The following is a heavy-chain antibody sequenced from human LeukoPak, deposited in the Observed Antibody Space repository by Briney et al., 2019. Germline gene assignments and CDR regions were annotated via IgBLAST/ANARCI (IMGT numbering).Heavy chain of an antibody. D-gene: IGHD6-19*01. J-gene: IGHJ4*02. CDR2: IYHSGST. CDR1: GGSIGSFY. V-gene: IGHV4-59*08. Sequence: PSETLSLTCTVSGGSIGSFYWSWIRQPPGKGLEWIGYIYHSGSTNYNPSLKSRITISVDTSKNQFSLKLSSATAADTAVYYCAGGVAGVLDYWGQGTLVTVSS. CDR3: AGGVAGVLDY.